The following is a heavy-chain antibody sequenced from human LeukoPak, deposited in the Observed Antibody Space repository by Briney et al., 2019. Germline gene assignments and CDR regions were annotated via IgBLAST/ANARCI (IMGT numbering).Heavy chain of an antibody. CDR3: ARDGRYYYGSGSYYKDY. Sequence: GGSLRLSRAASGFTFSSYSMNWVRQAPGKGLEWVSSISSSSSYIYYADSVKGRFTISRDNAKNSLYLQMNSLRAEDTAVYYCARDGRYYYGSGSYYKDYWGQGTLVTVSS. CDR1: GFTFSSYS. D-gene: IGHD3-10*01. V-gene: IGHV3-21*01. J-gene: IGHJ4*02. CDR2: ISSSSSYI.